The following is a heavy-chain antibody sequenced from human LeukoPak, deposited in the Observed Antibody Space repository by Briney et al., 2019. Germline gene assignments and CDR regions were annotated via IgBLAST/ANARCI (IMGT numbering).Heavy chain of an antibody. CDR3: AKDRDYYDSSGLDY. V-gene: IGHV3-23*01. Sequence: GRSLRLSCAASGFTFSCYAMGWVRQAPGKGLEWVSAISGSGGRTYYADSVKGRFTISRDDSKNTLYLQMNSLRAEDTAVYYCAKDRDYYDSSGLDYWGQGTLVTVSS. J-gene: IGHJ4*02. CDR2: ISGSGGRT. CDR1: GFTFSCYA. D-gene: IGHD3-22*01.